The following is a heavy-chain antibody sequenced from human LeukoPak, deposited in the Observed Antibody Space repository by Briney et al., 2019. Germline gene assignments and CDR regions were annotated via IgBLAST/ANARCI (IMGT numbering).Heavy chain of an antibody. CDR2: IYYSGST. D-gene: IGHD1-26*01. V-gene: IGHV4-59*01. CDR3: ARAYRIQLELLPPLLLDY. CDR1: GVSNSSYY. Sequence: PSETLSLTCTVSGVSNSSYYWSWLRQPPGKGLEGLGYIYYSGSTNYSPSLKSRVTISVDMSKKQFSLKLGSVTAADTAVYYCARAYRIQLELLPPLLLDYWGRGTLVSVSS. J-gene: IGHJ4*02.